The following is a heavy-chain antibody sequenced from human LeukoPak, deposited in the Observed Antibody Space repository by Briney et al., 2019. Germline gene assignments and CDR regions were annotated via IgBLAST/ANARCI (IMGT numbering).Heavy chain of an antibody. V-gene: IGHV3-33*01. Sequence: GGSLRLSCAASGFTFSSYGMHWVRQAPGKGLEWVAVIWYDGSNKYYADSVKGRFTISRDNSKNTLYLQMNSLRAEDTAVYYCAREMATRPYFDYWGQGTLVTVSS. CDR1: GFTFSSYG. D-gene: IGHD5-12*01. J-gene: IGHJ4*02. CDR3: AREMATRPYFDY. CDR2: IWYDGSNK.